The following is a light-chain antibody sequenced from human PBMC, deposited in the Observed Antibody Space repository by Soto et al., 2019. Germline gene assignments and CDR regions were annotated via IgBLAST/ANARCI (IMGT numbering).Light chain of an antibody. CDR3: HQYNSY. CDR2: FAS. J-gene: IGKJ2*01. Sequence: DIQMTQSPSSLSASVGDRVTLTCRASQSISSYLNWYQLKPGRPPKLLIYFASSLQAGVPSRFSGAGSGKEFTLTISDLQPDDFATYYCHQYNSYFGQGTKLEI. CDR1: QSISSY. V-gene: IGKV1-39*01.